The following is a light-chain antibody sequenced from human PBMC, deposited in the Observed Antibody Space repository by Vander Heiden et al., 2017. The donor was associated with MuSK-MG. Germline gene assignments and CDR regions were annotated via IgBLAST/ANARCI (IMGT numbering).Light chain of an antibody. CDR2: DAS. CDR1: QDIGNY. J-gene: IGKJ2*01. V-gene: IGKV1-33*01. CDR3: QQYDNLPRYT. Sequence: DIQMTQSPSSLSASVGDRVTITCQASQDIGNYLSWYQQKPGKAPKLLIYDASDLQTGVPSRFSGSGSGTDFTFTISSLQPEDIATYYCQQYDNLPRYTFGQGTKLXLK.